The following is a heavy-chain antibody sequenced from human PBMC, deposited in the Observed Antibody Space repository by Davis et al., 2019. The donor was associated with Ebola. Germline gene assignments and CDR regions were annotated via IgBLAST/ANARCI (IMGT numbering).Heavy chain of an antibody. Sequence: MPSETLSLTCAVSGGSISSGGYSWSWIRQPPGKRLEWTGFVYSSGSTYYNPSLESRLTMSVDTSKNQFSLKLRSVTAADTAVYYCARAADLEWLFPASFDYWGQGTLVTVSS. CDR1: GGSISSGGYS. CDR3: ARAADLEWLFPASFDY. CDR2: VYSSGST. J-gene: IGHJ4*02. V-gene: IGHV4-30-4*07. D-gene: IGHD3-3*01.